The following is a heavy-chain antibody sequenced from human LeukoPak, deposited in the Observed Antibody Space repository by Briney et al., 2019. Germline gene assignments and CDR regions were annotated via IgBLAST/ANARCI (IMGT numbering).Heavy chain of an antibody. CDR3: ARGPGAWYYDYVWGSYRSYYFDY. D-gene: IGHD3-16*02. CDR1: GGSFSGYY. V-gene: IGHV4-34*01. J-gene: IGHJ4*02. Sequence: SETLSLTCAVYGGSFSGYYWSWIRQPPGKGLEWIGEINHSGSTNYNPSLKSRVTISVDTSKNQFSLKLSSLTAADTAVYYCARGPGAWYYDYVWGSYRSYYFDYWGQGTLVTVSS. CDR2: INHSGST.